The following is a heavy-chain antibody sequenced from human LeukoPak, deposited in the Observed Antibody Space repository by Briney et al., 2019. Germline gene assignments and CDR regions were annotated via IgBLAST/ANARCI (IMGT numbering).Heavy chain of an antibody. CDR2: ISYDGSNK. J-gene: IGHJ4*02. Sequence: SGGSLRLSCAASGFTFSSYAMHWVRQAPGKGLEWVAVISYDGSNKYYADSVKGRFTISRDNSKNTLYLQMNSLRAEDTAVYYCAREETAGYCSGGSCYSISYWGQGTLVTVSS. V-gene: IGHV3-30*04. CDR3: AREETAGYCSGGSCYSISY. CDR1: GFTFSSYA. D-gene: IGHD2-15*01.